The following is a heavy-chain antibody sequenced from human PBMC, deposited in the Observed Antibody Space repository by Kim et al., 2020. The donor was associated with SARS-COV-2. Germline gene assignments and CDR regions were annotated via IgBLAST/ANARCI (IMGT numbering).Heavy chain of an antibody. D-gene: IGHD4-17*01. J-gene: IGHJ4*02. V-gene: IGHV1-69*01. Sequence: NYAQKFQGRVTMTADESTSTAYMELSSLRSEDTAVYYCARDPYGDYYFDYWGQGTLVTVSS. CDR3: ARDPYGDYYFDY.